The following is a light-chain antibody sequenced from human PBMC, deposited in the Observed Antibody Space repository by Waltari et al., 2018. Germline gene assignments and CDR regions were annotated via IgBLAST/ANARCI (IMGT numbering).Light chain of an antibody. CDR2: KAS. V-gene: IGKV1-5*03. Sequence: DIQMTQSPSTLSASVGERVTITCRASQSINSWLAWYQQKPGKAPKHLIYKASTLESGVPSRFSGSGSGTEFTLTISGLQPDDFATYYCQQCNTYSFGQGTKVEIK. CDR3: QQCNTYS. CDR1: QSINSW. J-gene: IGKJ1*01.